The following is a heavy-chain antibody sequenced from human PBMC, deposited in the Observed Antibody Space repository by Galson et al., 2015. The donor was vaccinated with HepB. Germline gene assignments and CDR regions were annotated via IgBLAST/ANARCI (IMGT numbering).Heavy chain of an antibody. V-gene: IGHV4-59*01. CDR1: GGSIGRYY. D-gene: IGHD6-6*01. J-gene: IGHJ4*02. CDR2: IYYSGGT. Sequence: LSLTCTVSGGSIGRYYWSWIRQPPGKGLEWIGYIYYSGGTYYNPSLKSRVSISVDTSKNQFSLKLSSVTAADTAVYYCAREYSSSWNDYWGQGTLVTVSS. CDR3: AREYSSSWNDY.